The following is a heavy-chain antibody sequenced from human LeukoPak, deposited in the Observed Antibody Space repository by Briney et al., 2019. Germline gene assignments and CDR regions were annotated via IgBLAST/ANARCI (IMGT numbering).Heavy chain of an antibody. Sequence: GASVKVSCKASGYTFTSYGISWVRQAPGQGLEWMGWISAYNGNTNYAQKLQGRVTMTTDTSTSTAYMELSSLRSEDTAVYYCARDQEGGAAAGTEWGYWGQGTLVTVSS. CDR2: ISAYNGNT. V-gene: IGHV1-18*01. D-gene: IGHD6-13*01. CDR3: ARDQEGGAAAGTEWGY. CDR1: GYTFTSYG. J-gene: IGHJ4*02.